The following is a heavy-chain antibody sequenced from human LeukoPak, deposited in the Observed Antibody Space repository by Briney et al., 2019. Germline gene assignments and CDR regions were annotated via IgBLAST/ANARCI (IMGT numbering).Heavy chain of an antibody. CDR2: INPNSGGT. V-gene: IGHV1-2*06. CDR3: ARDLYPGYYYYYMDV. CDR1: EYTFTGYY. Sequence: ASVKVSCKASEYTFTGYYMHWVRQAPGQGLEWMGRINPNSGGTNYAQKFQGRVTMTRDTSISTAYMELSRLRSDDTAVYYCARDLYPGYYYYYMDVWGKGTTVTVSS. J-gene: IGHJ6*03. D-gene: IGHD3-16*02.